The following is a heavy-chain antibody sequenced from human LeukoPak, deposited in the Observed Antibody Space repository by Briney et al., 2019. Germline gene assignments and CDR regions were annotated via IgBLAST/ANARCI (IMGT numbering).Heavy chain of an antibody. J-gene: IGHJ4*02. V-gene: IGHV3-21*01. Sequence: PGGSLRLSCAASGFTFSSYSMNWVRQAPGKGLEWVSSISSSSSYIYHADSVKGRFTISRDNAKNSLYLRMISLRAEDTAVYYCARGLGSGSPFDYWGQGTLVTVSS. CDR1: GFTFSSYS. CDR3: ARGLGSGSPFDY. D-gene: IGHD3-10*01. CDR2: ISSSSSYI.